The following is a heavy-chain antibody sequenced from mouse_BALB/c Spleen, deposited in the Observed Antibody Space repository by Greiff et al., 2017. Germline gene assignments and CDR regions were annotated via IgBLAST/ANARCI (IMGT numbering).Heavy chain of an antibody. J-gene: IGHJ3*01. Sequence: QVQLQQPGAELVKPGASVKLSCKASGYTFTSYWMHWVKQRPGQGLEWIGEIDPSDSYTNYNQKFKGKATLTVDKSSSTAYMQLSSLTSEDSAVYYCARWEHYYWGQGTLVTVSA. CDR2: IDPSDSYT. CDR1: GYTFTSYW. V-gene: IGHV1-69*02. CDR3: ARWEHYY. D-gene: IGHD1-2*01.